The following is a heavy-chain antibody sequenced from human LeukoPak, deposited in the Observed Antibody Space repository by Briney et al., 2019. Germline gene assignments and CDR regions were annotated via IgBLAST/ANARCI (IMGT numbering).Heavy chain of an antibody. Sequence: SETLFLTCTVSGGSITSYYWTWIRQPAGKGLEWIGRISTSGSTNYNPSLKSRVTMSVDTSKNQFSLKLSSVTAADTAVYYCARDWAAIGYFDYWGQGTLVTVSS. D-gene: IGHD2-2*02. V-gene: IGHV4-4*07. J-gene: IGHJ4*02. CDR1: GGSITSYY. CDR2: ISTSGST. CDR3: ARDWAAIGYFDY.